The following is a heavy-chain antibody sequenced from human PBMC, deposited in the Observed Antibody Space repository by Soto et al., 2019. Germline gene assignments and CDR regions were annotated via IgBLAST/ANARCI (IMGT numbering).Heavy chain of an antibody. Sequence: KPSETLSLTCTVSGGSISIGDYYWSWIRQPPGKGLEWIGYIYYSGSTYYNPSLKSRVTISVDTSKNQFSLKLSSVTAADTAVYYCARSFSSSSLSWFDPWGQGTLVTVSS. D-gene: IGHD6-6*01. CDR2: IYYSGST. J-gene: IGHJ5*02. V-gene: IGHV4-30-4*01. CDR1: GGSISIGDYY. CDR3: ARSFSSSSLSWFDP.